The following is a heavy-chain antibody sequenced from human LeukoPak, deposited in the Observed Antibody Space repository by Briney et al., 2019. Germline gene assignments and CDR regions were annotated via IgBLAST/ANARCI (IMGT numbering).Heavy chain of an antibody. D-gene: IGHD5-18*01. Sequence: ASVKVSCKASGYTFTGYYIHWVRQAPGQGLEWMGWINPNSGGTNYAQKFQGRVTMTRDTSISTAYMELSRLRSDDTAVYYCARDWPPNTTPQLWLMVGDYWGQGTLVTVSS. CDR1: GYTFTGYY. CDR2: INPNSGGT. V-gene: IGHV1-2*02. J-gene: IGHJ4*02. CDR3: ARDWPPNTTPQLWLMVGDY.